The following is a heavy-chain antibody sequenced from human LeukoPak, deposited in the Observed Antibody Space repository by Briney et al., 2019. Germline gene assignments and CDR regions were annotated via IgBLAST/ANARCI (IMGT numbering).Heavy chain of an antibody. CDR1: GFTVSSNY. D-gene: IGHD6-19*01. Sequence: GGSLRLSCAASGFTVSSNYMSWVRQAPGKGLEWVSVIYSGVSTYYADSVKGRFTISRDNSKNTLYLQMNSLRAEDTAVYYCARDLVAVAPLAFGGRGTLVTVSS. J-gene: IGHJ4*02. CDR2: IYSGVST. CDR3: ARDLVAVAPLAF. V-gene: IGHV3-66*01.